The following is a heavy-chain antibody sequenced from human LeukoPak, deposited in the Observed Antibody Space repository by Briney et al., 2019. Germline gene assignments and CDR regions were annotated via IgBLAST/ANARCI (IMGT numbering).Heavy chain of an antibody. V-gene: IGHV3-15*01. CDR2: IKSKSDGGTI. CDR3: TTRRQDGW. D-gene: IGHD2-15*01. CDR1: GFTFGDCW. J-gene: IGHJ4*02. Sequence: PGGSLRLSCAASGFTFGDCWMSWVRQVPGKGLEWVGRIKSKSDGGTIDYAAPVKGRFTISRDDSRNTLYLQMNSLKTEDTAVYYCTTRRQDGWWGQGTLVTVS.